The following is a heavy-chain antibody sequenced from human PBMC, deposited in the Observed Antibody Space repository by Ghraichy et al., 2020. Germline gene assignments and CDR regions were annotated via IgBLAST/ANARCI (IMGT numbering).Heavy chain of an antibody. D-gene: IGHD2-15*01. CDR3: AREGIVVVAANYMYYFDY. J-gene: IGHJ4*02. CDR2: INAGNGNT. V-gene: IGHV1-3*01. Sequence: ASVKVSCKASGYTFTSYAMHWVRQAPGQRLEWMGWINAGNGNTKYSQKFQGRVTITRDTSASTAYMELSSLRSEDTAVYYCAREGIVVVAANYMYYFDYWGQGTLFTVSS. CDR1: GYTFTSYA.